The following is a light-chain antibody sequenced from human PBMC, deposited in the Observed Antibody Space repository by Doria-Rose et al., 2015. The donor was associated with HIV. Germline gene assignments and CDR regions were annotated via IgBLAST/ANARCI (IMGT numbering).Light chain of an antibody. V-gene: IGLV1-40*01. J-gene: IGLJ1*01. CDR2: GNA. CDR1: SSNIGAGFD. Sequence: QPGLTQPPSVSGAPGQRVAISCTGSSSNIGAGFDVNWYQQFPGTAPKLLIHGNANRPSGVPDRFSGSKSGNSASQAIRGRRAEDEADYYCQSYDSRLSVYVFGTGTKVTVL. CDR3: QSYDSRLSVYV.